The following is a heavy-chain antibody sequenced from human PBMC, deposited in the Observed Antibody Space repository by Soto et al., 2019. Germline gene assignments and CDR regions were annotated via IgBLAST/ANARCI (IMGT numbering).Heavy chain of an antibody. J-gene: IGHJ3*02. V-gene: IGHV1-46*01. CDR3: ASLFAFDI. CDR2: IHPSGDT. CDR1: GYKFTTYF. Sequence: ASVKVSCKASGYKFTTYFIHWVRQAPGQGLEWMGMIHPSGDTGYAQKFRGRVTMTEDTSTDTAYMELSSLRSEDTAVYYCASLFAFDIWGQGTMVTVSS.